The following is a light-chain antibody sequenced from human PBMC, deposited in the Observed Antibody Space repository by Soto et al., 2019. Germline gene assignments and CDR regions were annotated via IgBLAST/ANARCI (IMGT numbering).Light chain of an antibody. CDR2: EVS. J-gene: IGLJ3*02. V-gene: IGLV2-8*01. CDR3: NSYAGKNWV. CDR1: SSDVGGYNY. Sequence: QSALTQPPSASGSPGQSVTISCTGTSSDVGGYNYVSWYQHHPGKAPKLMIYEVSTRPSGVPDRFSGSKSGNTASLTVSGLQDEDEADYYCNSYAGKNWVFGGGTKLTVL.